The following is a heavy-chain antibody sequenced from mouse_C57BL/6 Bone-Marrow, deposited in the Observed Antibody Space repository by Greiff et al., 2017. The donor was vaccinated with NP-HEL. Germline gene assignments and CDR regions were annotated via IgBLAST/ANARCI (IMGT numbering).Heavy chain of an antibody. V-gene: IGHV5-6*01. J-gene: IGHJ1*03. CDR2: ISSGGSYT. CDR1: GFTFSSYG. CDR3: ARAPDYSGSSPWYFDV. D-gene: IGHD1-1*01. Sequence: EVQRVESGGDLVKPGGSLKLSCAASGFTFSSYGMSWVRQTPDKRLEWVATISSGGSYTYYPDSVKGRFTISRDNAKTPLYLQMSSLKSEDTAMYYWARAPDYSGSSPWYFDVWGTGTTVTVSS.